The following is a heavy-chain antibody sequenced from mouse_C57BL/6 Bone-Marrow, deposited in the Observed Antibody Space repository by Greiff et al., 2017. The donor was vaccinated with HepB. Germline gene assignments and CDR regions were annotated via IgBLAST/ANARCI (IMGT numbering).Heavy chain of an antibody. CDR2: IHPNSGST. CDR3: ARATVVAPGYFDV. Sequence: QVQLQQPGAELVKPGASVKLSCKASGYTFTSYWMHWVKQRPGQGLEWIGMIHPNSGSTNYNEKFKSKATLTVDKSSSTAYMQLSSLTSEDSAVYYCARATVVAPGYFDVWGTGTTVTVSS. J-gene: IGHJ1*03. D-gene: IGHD1-1*01. V-gene: IGHV1-64*01. CDR1: GYTFTSYW.